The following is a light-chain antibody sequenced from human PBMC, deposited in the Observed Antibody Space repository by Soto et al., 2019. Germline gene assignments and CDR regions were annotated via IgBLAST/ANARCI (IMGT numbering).Light chain of an antibody. CDR3: SSYTSSSTPVV. J-gene: IGLJ2*01. V-gene: IGLV2-14*01. Sequence: QSVLTQPASVSGSPGQSITISCTGSSSDVGGYNYVSWYQQHPGKAPKLMIYDVSNRPSGVSNRFYGSQSGNTASLTISGLQAEDEADYYCSSYTSSSTPVVFGGGTKLTVL. CDR1: SSDVGGYNY. CDR2: DVS.